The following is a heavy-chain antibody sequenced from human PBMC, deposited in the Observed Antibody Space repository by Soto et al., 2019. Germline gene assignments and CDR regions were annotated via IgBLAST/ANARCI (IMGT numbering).Heavy chain of an antibody. J-gene: IGHJ4*02. Sequence: GGSLRLSCAASGFTFSSYWMSWVRQAPGKGLEWVANIKQDGSEKYYVDSVKGRFTISRDNAKNSLYLQMNSLRAEDTAVYYCARDPHIAVAPTGDYWGQGTLVTVSS. CDR3: ARDPHIAVAPTGDY. CDR1: GFTFSSYW. V-gene: IGHV3-7*01. D-gene: IGHD6-19*01. CDR2: IKQDGSEK.